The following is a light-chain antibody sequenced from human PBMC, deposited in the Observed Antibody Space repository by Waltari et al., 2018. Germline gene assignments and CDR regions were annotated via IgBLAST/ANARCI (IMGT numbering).Light chain of an antibody. CDR3: HQCATSPLT. Sequence: EIVLTQSPGTLSLSPGERATLPCRASHIAGNNFLARYQLKPGQAPRLLIYHASNRATGIPDRFSGSGSGTDFTLTISRLEPEDFAVYYCHQCATSPLTFGGGSKVEIK. CDR1: HIAGNNF. V-gene: IGKV3-20*01. J-gene: IGKJ4*01. CDR2: HAS.